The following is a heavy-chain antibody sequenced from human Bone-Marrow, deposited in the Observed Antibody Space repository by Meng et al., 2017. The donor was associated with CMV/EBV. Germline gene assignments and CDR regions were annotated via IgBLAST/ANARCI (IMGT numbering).Heavy chain of an antibody. CDR2: MNTNSGNT. Sequence: ASVKVSCKASGYTFTSYDINWVRQDTGQGLEWMGWMNTNSGNTGYAQKCQGRVTMTRNNSISTAHMGLRSLGSEDKDGEYCARGGHKSAGYDYWGQGTRVTGSS. CDR3: ARGGHKSAGYDY. CDR1: GYTFTSYD. V-gene: IGHV1-8*01. D-gene: IGHD1-1*01. J-gene: IGHJ4*02.